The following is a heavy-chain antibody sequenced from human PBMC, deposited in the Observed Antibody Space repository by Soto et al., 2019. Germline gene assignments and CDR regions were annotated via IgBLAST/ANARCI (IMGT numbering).Heavy chain of an antibody. CDR2: ISAYNGNT. CDR1: GYTFTSYG. CDR3: ASVMDPWFGDTKYNWFDP. J-gene: IGHJ5*02. V-gene: IGHV1-18*01. Sequence: QVQLVQSGAEVKKPGASVKVSCKASGYTFTSYGISWVRQAPGQGLEWMGWISAYNGNTNYAQKLKGRVTMTTDTSTSTAYMELRSLRSDETAVYYCASVMDPWFGDTKYNWFDPWGQGTLVTVSS. D-gene: IGHD3-10*01.